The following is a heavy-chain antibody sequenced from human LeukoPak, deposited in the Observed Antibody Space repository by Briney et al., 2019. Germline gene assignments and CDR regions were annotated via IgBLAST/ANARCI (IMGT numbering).Heavy chain of an antibody. CDR3: TGEPEHCSSTICLGEFDS. V-gene: IGHV3-49*04. J-gene: IGHJ4*02. CDR2: IRSKGYGGTT. Sequence: PGGSLRLSCTASGFTFGDYAMSWVRQAPGKGLEWVGFIRSKGYGGTTEYAATVRGTFTISRDEYTLFLYLQMHSLKPGDASSCYCTGEPEHCSSTICLGEFDSWGQGNLVPVSS. CDR1: GFTFGDYA. D-gene: IGHD2-2*01.